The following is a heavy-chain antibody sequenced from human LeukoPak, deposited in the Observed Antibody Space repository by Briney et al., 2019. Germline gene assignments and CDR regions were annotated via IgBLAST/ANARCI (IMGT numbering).Heavy chain of an antibody. D-gene: IGHD3-9*01. V-gene: IGHV3-9*01. J-gene: IGHJ4*02. Sequence: GGSLRLSCAASGFAFDDYATHWVRQAPGKGLEWVSGISWNSGSIGYADSVKGRFTISRDNAKNSLYLQMNSLRAEDTAIYFCARDRGADILTAYSSGDYWGQGTLVTVSS. CDR1: GFAFDDYA. CDR3: ARDRGADILTAYSSGDY. CDR2: ISWNSGSI.